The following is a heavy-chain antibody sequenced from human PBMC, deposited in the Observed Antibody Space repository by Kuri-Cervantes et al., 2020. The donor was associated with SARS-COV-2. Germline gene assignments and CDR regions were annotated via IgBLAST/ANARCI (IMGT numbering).Heavy chain of an antibody. D-gene: IGHD1-26*01. CDR2: INPNSGGT. CDR3: ARGGGRYSESYHYYYYMDV. V-gene: IGHV1-2*02. J-gene: IGHJ6*03. Sequence: ASRKVSFKASGYTFTGYYMHWVRQAPGQGLEWMGWINPNSGGTNYAQKFQGRVTMTRNTSISTAYMELSRLRSEDTAVYYCARGGGRYSESYHYYYYMDVWGKGTTVTVSS. CDR1: GYTFTGYY.